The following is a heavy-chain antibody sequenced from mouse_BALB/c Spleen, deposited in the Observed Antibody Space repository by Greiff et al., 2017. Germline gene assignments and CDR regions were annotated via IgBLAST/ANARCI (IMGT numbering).Heavy chain of an antibody. D-gene: IGHD2-10*02. CDR1: GDSITSGY. Sequence: EVQLVESGPSLVKPSQTLSLTCSVTGDSITSGYWNWIRKFPGNKLEYMGYISYSGSTYYNPSLKSRISITRDTSKNQYYLQLNSVTTEDTATYYCARYREYGNSYWYFDVWGAGTTVTVSS. CDR3: ARYREYGNSYWYFDV. V-gene: IGHV3-8*02. J-gene: IGHJ1*01. CDR2: ISYSGST.